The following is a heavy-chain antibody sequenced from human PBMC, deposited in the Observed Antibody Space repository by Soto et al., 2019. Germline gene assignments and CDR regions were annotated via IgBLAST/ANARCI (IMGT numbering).Heavy chain of an antibody. J-gene: IGHJ4*02. Sequence: GGSLRLSCAASGFTFSIYTMHWVRQVPGKGLEWVALISYDGSNKFYADSVKGRFTISRDDSKNTLYLQMNSLRPADTAVYYCARGSSGWYKDYFDYWGQGAQVTVSS. D-gene: IGHD6-19*01. V-gene: IGHV3-30-3*01. CDR2: ISYDGSNK. CDR3: ARGSSGWYKDYFDY. CDR1: GFTFSIYT.